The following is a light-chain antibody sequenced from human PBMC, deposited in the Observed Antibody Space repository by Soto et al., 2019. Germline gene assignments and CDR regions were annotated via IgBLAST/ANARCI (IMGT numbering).Light chain of an antibody. CDR2: GAS. CDR1: QSVSSN. V-gene: IGKV3-15*01. CDR3: QQYNKWPLT. J-gene: IGKJ1*01. Sequence: EIVMKQSPASLTVSPGERATLSCRASQSVSSNLAWYQQKPGQAPRLLIYGASTRATGVPPTFSGSASGTEFTLTISSLQSEDFTVYYCQQYNKWPLTFGQGTKVDIK.